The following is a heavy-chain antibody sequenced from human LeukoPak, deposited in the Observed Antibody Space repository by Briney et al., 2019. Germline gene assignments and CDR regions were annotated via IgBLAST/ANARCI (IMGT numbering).Heavy chain of an antibody. CDR3: ARARGSRSSNRQYYYYYYMDV. D-gene: IGHD6-6*01. J-gene: IGHJ6*03. V-gene: IGHV4-34*01. CDR2: INHSGST. CDR1: GGSFSGYY. Sequence: SETLSLTCAVYGGSFSGYYWSWIRQPPGKGLVWIGEINHSGSTNYNPSLKSRVTISVDTSKNQFSLKLSSVTAADTAVYYCARARGSRSSNRQYYYYYYMDVWGKGTTVTVSS.